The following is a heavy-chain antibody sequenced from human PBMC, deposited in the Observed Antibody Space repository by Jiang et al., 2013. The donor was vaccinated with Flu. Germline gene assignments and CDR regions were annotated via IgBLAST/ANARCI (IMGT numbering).Heavy chain of an antibody. V-gene: IGHV3-21*01. CDR2: ISSSSSYI. D-gene: IGHD3-16*01. J-gene: IGHJ3*02. Sequence: EWVSSISSSSSYIYYADSVKGRFTISRDNAKNSLYLQMNSLRAEDTAVYYCARDPTPPSLGEGAFDIWGQGTMVTVSS. CDR3: ARDPTPPSLGEGAFDI.